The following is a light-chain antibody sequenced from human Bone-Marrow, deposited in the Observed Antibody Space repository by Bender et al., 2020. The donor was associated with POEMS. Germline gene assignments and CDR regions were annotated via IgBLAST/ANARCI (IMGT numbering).Light chain of an antibody. Sequence: SYELTQPSSVSVSPGQTARITCSGQVLAKKYVRWLQQKPGQAPVLVIYKDNERPSRIPERFSGSSSGNTATLTISGTQAMDEADFYCQAWDSSTHVVFGGGTKLTVL. J-gene: IGLJ2*01. CDR3: QAWDSSTHVV. CDR2: KDN. V-gene: IGLV3-27*01. CDR1: VLAKKY.